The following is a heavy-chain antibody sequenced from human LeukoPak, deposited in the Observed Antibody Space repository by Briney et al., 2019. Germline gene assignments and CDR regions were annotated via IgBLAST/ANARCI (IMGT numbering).Heavy chain of an antibody. CDR1: GISFRDCA. CDR2: LRGNDET. V-gene: IGHV3-23*01. D-gene: IGHD6-19*01. Sequence: GGSLRLSCTASGISFRDCAMSWVRQAPARGPEWVSSLRGNDETFYADSVKGRFTLSRDDSRNTVYLHLSNLRVEDTAMYYCAKTTAGYSSGRYPGWPVDYWGQGTLVTVSS. J-gene: IGHJ4*02. CDR3: AKTTAGYSSGRYPGWPVDY.